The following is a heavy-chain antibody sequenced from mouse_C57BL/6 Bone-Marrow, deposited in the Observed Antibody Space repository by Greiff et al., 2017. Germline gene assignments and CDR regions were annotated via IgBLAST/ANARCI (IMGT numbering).Heavy chain of an antibody. V-gene: IGHV1-64*01. CDR1: GYTFTSYW. CDR2: IHPNSGST. CDR3: ARSGLITTVVVPFDY. Sequence: VKLKQPGAELVKPGASVKLSCKASGYTFTSYWMHWVKQRPGQGLEWIGMIHPNSGSTNYNEKFKSKATLTVDKSSSTAYMQLSSLTSEDSAVYYCARSGLITTVVVPFDYWGQGTTLTVSS. D-gene: IGHD1-1*01. J-gene: IGHJ2*01.